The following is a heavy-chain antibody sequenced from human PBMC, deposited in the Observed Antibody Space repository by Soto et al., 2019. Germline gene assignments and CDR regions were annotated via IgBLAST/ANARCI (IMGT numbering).Heavy chain of an antibody. CDR1: GFTVSSNY. CDR2: IYSGGST. CDR3: ARDTRYYYGSGRTNPRYYYGMDV. J-gene: IGHJ6*02. D-gene: IGHD3-10*01. Sequence: PGGSLRLSCAASGFTVSSNYMSWVRQAPGKGLEWVSVIYSGGSTYYADSVKGRFTISRDNSKNTLYLQMNSLRAEDTAVYYCARDTRYYYGSGRTNPRYYYGMDVWGQGTTVTVSS. V-gene: IGHV3-53*01.